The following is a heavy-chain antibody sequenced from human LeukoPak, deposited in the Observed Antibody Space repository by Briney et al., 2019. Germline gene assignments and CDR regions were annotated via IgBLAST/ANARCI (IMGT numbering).Heavy chain of an antibody. V-gene: IGHV1-69*13. CDR3: ARDRDGLNGDYDGFDY. CDR1: GGTFSSYA. CDR2: IIPIFGTA. J-gene: IGHJ4*02. Sequence: SVKVSCKASGGTFSSYAISWVRQAPGQGLEWMGGIIPIFGTANYAQKFQGRVTITADESTSTAYMELSSLRSEDTAVYYCARDRDGLNGDYDGFDYWGQGTLVTVSS. D-gene: IGHD4-17*01.